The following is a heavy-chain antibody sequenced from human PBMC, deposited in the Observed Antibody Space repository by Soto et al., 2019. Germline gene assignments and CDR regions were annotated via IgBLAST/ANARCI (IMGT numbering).Heavy chain of an antibody. D-gene: IGHD3-10*01. V-gene: IGHV3-21*01. CDR1: GFTFSTYS. CDR2: ITSNNNYI. CDR3: GRDTNFFASGSGVDY. Sequence: PGGSLRLFCAASGFTFSTYSMNWVRQAPGKGLEWVSSITSNNNYIHYAASVEGRFTISRDNAKNSLYLQMNSLRVEDTAVYYCGRDTNFFASGSGVDYWGQGTLVTVSS. J-gene: IGHJ4*02.